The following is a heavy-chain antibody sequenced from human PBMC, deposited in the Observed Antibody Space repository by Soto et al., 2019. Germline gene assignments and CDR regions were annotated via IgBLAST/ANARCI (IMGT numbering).Heavy chain of an antibody. CDR1: GFSLSTSGMC. J-gene: IGHJ6*03. Sequence: SGPTLVSPTQTLTLTCTFSGFSLSTSGMCVSWIRQPPGKALEWLARIDWDDDKYYSTSLKTRLTISKDTSKNQVVLTMTNMDPLDTAMYYCARVSTLGYYYYMDVWGKGTTVTVSS. D-gene: IGHD3-16*01. CDR2: IDWDDDK. V-gene: IGHV2-70*11. CDR3: ARVSTLGYYYYMDV.